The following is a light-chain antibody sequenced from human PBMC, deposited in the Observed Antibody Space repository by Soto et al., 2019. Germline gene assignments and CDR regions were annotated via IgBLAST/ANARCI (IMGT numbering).Light chain of an antibody. J-gene: IGKJ5*01. CDR3: QQHNQWPIT. CDR2: YIS. V-gene: IGKV3D-15*01. CDR1: QSAGNF. Sequence: EILMTQSPATLSVSPGETSSLSCRAIQSAGNFLAWYQQKPGQAPRLLIYYISTRATGIPARFSGSGSGTEFTLTINSLQSEDSAVYYCQQHNQWPITFGQGTRLEIK.